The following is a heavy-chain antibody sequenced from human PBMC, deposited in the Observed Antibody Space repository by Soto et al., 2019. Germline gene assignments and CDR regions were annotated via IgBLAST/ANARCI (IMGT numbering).Heavy chain of an antibody. CDR3: ARCKYYYDRSGYYPNWFDP. J-gene: IGHJ5*02. CDR1: GGTFSSYS. V-gene: IGHV1-69*13. Sequence: SVKVSCKASGGTFSSYSISWVRQAPGQGLEWMGGIIPIFGTANFAQKFQGRVTITADESTSTAYMELSSLRSEDTAVYYCARCKYYYDRSGYYPNWFDPWGQGTLVTVSS. D-gene: IGHD3-22*01. CDR2: IIPIFGTA.